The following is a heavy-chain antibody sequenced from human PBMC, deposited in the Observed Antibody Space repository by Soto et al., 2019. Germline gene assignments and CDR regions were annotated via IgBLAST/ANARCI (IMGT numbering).Heavy chain of an antibody. V-gene: IGHV1-18*01. J-gene: IGHJ5*02. D-gene: IGHD1-26*01. CDR3: TRGGGAHYRFDP. CDR2: ISPYNGQT. Sequence: QVQLVQSGAELRKPGASVKVSCKASGYTFTDSYLTWVRQAPGRGLEWVGWISPYNGQTNYAQKLQGRVTMTTDTSPSTVYMELRSLRPDDTAVYYCTRGGGAHYRFDPWGQGTLVTVSS. CDR1: GYTFTDSY.